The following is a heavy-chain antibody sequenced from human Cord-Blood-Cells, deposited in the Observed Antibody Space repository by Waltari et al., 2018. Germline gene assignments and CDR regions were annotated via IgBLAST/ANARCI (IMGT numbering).Heavy chain of an antibody. Sequence: EVQLVESGGGLVQPGGSLRLCCAAAGSTFSSYSMNWSGQAPGKGLEWVSYISGSSSTIYYADSVKGRFTISRDNAKNSLYLQMNSLRDEDTAVYYCARDFHDYSKIPHYYYYMDVWGKGTTVTVSS. CDR3: ARDFHDYSKIPHYYYYMDV. V-gene: IGHV3-48*02. D-gene: IGHD4-4*01. J-gene: IGHJ6*03. CDR2: ISGSSSTI. CDR1: GSTFSSYS.